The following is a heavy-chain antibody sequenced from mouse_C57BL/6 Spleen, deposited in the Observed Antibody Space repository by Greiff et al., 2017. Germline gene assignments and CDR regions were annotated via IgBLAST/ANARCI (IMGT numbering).Heavy chain of an antibody. CDR1: GFTFSSYA. J-gene: IGHJ1*03. CDR2: ISSGGDYI. D-gene: IGHD2-5*01. Sequence: EVQGVESGEGLVKPGGSLKLSCAASGFTFSSYAMSWVRQTPEKRLEWVAYISSGGDYIYYADTVKGRFTISRDNARNTLYLQMSSLKSEDTAMYYCTRERAYYSNYRYFDVWGTGTTVTVSS. V-gene: IGHV5-9-1*02. CDR3: TRERAYYSNYRYFDV.